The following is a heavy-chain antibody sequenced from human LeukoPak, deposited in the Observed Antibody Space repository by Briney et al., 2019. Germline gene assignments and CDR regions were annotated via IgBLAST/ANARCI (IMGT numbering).Heavy chain of an antibody. CDR3: ARGPSSGWYGWPQYYYYGMDV. V-gene: IGHV3-33*01. CDR1: GFTFSSYG. Sequence: GGSLRLSCAASGFTFSSYGMHWVRQAPGKGLEWVAVIWYDGSNKYYADSVKGRFTISRDNSKNTLYLQMNSLRAEDTAVYYCARGPSSGWYGWPQYYYYGMDVWGQGTTVTVSS. CDR2: IWYDGSNK. J-gene: IGHJ6*02. D-gene: IGHD6-19*01.